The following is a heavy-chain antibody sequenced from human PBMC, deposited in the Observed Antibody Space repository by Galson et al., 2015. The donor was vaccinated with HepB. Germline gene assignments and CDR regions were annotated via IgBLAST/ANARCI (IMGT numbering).Heavy chain of an antibody. CDR3: AREKLSPPNWFDP. Sequence: EPLSLTCPVSGGSISGNYWSWIRQPAGKGLEWEWIGRVYSSGRTDYNPSLENRVTLSVDTSKNQFSLKVNSVTAADTAVYYCAREKLSPPNWFDPWGQGTLVIVSS. D-gene: IGHD1-7*01. CDR1: GGSISGNY. J-gene: IGHJ5*02. CDR2: VYSSGRT. V-gene: IGHV4-4*07.